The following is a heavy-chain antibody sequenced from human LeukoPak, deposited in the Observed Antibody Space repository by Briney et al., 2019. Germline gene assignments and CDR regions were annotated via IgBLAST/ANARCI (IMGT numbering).Heavy chain of an antibody. Sequence: SETLSLTCTVSGGSISSYYWSWIRQPPGKGLEWIGYIYYSGSTNYNPSLKSRVTISVDTSKNQFSLKLSSVTAADTAVYYCARGIEELRFVERYFDNWGQGTLVTVSS. V-gene: IGHV4-59*01. CDR2: IYYSGST. D-gene: IGHD3-3*01. CDR3: ARGIEELRFVERYFDN. J-gene: IGHJ4*02. CDR1: GGSISSYY.